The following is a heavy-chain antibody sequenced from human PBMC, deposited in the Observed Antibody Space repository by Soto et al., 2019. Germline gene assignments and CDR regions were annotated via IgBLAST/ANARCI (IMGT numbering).Heavy chain of an antibody. CDR1: GFTFSSYA. CDR3: AKDLVGSNADYFDY. Sequence: QPGGSLRLSCAASGFTFSSYAMSWVRQAPGKGMEWVAAISGSGGSTYYADSVKGRFTISRDNSKNTLYLQMNSLRAEDAAVYYCAKDLVGSNADYFDYWGQGTLVPVSS. D-gene: IGHD2-15*01. V-gene: IGHV3-23*01. J-gene: IGHJ4*02. CDR2: ISGSGGST.